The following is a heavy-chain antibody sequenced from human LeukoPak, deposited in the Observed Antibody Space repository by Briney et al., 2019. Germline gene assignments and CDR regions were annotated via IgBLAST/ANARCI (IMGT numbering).Heavy chain of an antibody. CDR3: ARVLGDRSPDAFDI. J-gene: IGHJ3*02. D-gene: IGHD1-26*01. Sequence: GGSLRLSCAASGFTVSSNYMSWVRQAPGKGLEWVSVIYSGGSIYYADSVKGRFTISRDNSKNTPYLQMNSLRADDTPVYYCARVLGDRSPDAFDIWGQGTMVTVSS. CDR1: GFTVSSNY. CDR2: IYSGGSI. V-gene: IGHV3-66*01.